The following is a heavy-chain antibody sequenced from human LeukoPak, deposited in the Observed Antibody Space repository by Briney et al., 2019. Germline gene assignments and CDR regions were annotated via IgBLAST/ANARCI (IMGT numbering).Heavy chain of an antibody. CDR3: ARAPPRRCSGGSCYPRIYYFDY. CDR2: INHSGST. V-gene: IGHV4-34*01. D-gene: IGHD2-15*01. CDR1: GGSFSGYY. J-gene: IGHJ4*02. Sequence: SETLSLTCAVYGGSFSGYYWSWIRQPPGKGLEWIGEINHSGSTNYNPSLKSRVTISVDTSKNQFSLKLSSVTAADTAVYYCARAPPRRCSGGSCYPRIYYFDYWGQGTLVTVSS.